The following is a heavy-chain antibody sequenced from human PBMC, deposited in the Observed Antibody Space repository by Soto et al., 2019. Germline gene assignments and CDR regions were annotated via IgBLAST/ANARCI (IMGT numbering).Heavy chain of an antibody. CDR1: GDSASSNSAA. Sequence: PSQTLSLTCAISGDSASSNSAAWNWIRHSPSRGLELLGRTYYRSKWYNDYAVSVKSRITINPDTSKNQFSLQLNSVTPEDTAVYYCARVDIVVVPAASHFYYGMDVWGQGTTVTVSS. CDR3: ARVDIVVVPAASHFYYGMDV. J-gene: IGHJ6*02. V-gene: IGHV6-1*01. D-gene: IGHD2-2*01. CDR2: TYYRSKWYN.